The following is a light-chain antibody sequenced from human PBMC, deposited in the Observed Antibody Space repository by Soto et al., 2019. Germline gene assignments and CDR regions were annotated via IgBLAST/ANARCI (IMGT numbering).Light chain of an antibody. J-gene: IGKJ3*01. CDR1: QSVSTK. Sequence: EIVVTQSPGILSVSPGDRATLSCRASQSVSTKLAWYQQKPGQAPTLLIYAASTRATGIPARFTGSGSGTEFNLTISSLQSEYFAVSYCQEYSKWPLFTFGPGTRVDIQ. V-gene: IGKV3-15*01. CDR2: AAS. CDR3: QEYSKWPLFT.